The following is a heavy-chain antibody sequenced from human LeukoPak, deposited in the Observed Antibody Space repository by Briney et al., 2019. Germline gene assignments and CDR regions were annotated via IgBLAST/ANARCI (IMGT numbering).Heavy chain of an antibody. Sequence: GGSLRFSCAASGFAFSAFAMTWVRQAPGKGLEWVSTITDDGYNTYSADSVKGRITFSRDNSKNTLSLQLRSLRAEDTAVYYCAKDAGKYCSSTSCYIHGDYWGQGTLVTVSS. CDR1: GFAFSAFA. J-gene: IGHJ4*02. CDR2: ITDDGYNT. V-gene: IGHV3-23*01. D-gene: IGHD2-2*02. CDR3: AKDAGKYCSSTSCYIHGDY.